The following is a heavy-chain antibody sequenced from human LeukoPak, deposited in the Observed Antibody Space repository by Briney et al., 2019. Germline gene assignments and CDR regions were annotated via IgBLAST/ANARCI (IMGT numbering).Heavy chain of an antibody. CDR3: ARLPYYYDSSGFDY. V-gene: IGHV5-51*01. CDR2: IYPADSST. Sequence: GESLKISCKASGYSFTTYWIGWVRQAPGKGLEWMGIIYPADSSTEYSPSFQGQVTISADKSISTAYLQWSSLKASDTAMYYCARLPYYYDSSGFDYWGQGTLVTVSS. J-gene: IGHJ4*02. D-gene: IGHD3-22*01. CDR1: GYSFTTYW.